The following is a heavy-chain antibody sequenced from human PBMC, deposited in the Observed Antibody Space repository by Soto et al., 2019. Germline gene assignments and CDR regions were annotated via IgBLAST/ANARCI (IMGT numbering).Heavy chain of an antibody. J-gene: IGHJ4*02. CDR1: GFTFSNYA. Sequence: LRLSCAASGFTFSNYAMNWVRQAPGKGLEWVSSISDNGGSTYYADSVKGRFTISRYNSKNTLYLQMNSLRAEDTAVYHCAKRRDSSGWYYFDYWGQGTLVTVSS. V-gene: IGHV3-23*01. CDR2: ISDNGGST. CDR3: AKRRDSSGWYYFDY. D-gene: IGHD6-19*01.